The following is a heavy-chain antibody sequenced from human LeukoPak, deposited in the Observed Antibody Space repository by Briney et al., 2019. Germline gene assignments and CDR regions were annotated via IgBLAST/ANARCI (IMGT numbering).Heavy chain of an antibody. V-gene: IGHV1-46*01. CDR3: ARDLDYYDSSGYFDY. D-gene: IGHD3-22*01. CDR1: GYTFTSYY. J-gene: IGHJ4*02. Sequence: ASVKVSCKASGYTFTSYYMHWVRQAPGQGLEWMGIINPSGGSTSYAQKFQGRVAMTRDTSTSTVYMELSSLRSEDTAVYYCARDLDYYDSSGYFDYWGQGTLVTVSS. CDR2: INPSGGST.